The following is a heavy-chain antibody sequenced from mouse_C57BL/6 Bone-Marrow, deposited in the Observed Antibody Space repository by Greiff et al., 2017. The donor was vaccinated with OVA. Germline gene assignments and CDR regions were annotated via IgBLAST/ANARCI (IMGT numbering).Heavy chain of an antibody. J-gene: IGHJ2*01. CDR1: GYTFTDYY. D-gene: IGHD1-1*01. CDR2: INPNNGGT. Sequence: VQLQQSGPELVKPGASVKISCKASGYTFTDYYMNWVKQSHGKSLEWIGDINPNNGGTSYNQKFKGKATLTVDKSSSTAYMERRSLTSEDSAVYYCARSNYGNYFDYWGQGTTLTVSS. V-gene: IGHV1-26*01. CDR3: ARSNYGNYFDY.